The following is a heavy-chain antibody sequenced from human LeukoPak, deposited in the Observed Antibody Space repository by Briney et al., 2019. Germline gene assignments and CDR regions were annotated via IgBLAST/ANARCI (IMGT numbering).Heavy chain of an antibody. J-gene: IGHJ4*02. D-gene: IGHD3-22*01. CDR3: ARSLDYDGGVLWALPQY. Sequence: PGGSLRLSCAASGFTFTSYAMSWVRQPPGKGLEWVSFIRASGTVTYFADSVKGRFTVSRDNSKNTLYLQMSSLRAEDTAIYYCARSLDYDGGVLWALPQYWGQGTVVTVSS. V-gene: IGHV3-23*01. CDR2: IRASGTVT. CDR1: GFTFTSYA.